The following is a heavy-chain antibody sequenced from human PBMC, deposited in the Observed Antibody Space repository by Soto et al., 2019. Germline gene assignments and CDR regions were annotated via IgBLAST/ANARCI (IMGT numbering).Heavy chain of an antibody. Sequence: GGSRRLSCAASGFSFSRYGIHWVRQAPGKGLEWVAVISYDESTTFYADSVKGRFTISRDNSKNTLFLQMNSLRPEDTAVYYCSKAMIGSYDSDAFDVWGQGTMVTVSS. J-gene: IGHJ3*01. CDR1: GFSFSRYG. CDR2: ISYDESTT. CDR3: SKAMIGSYDSDAFDV. V-gene: IGHV3-30*18. D-gene: IGHD3-22*01.